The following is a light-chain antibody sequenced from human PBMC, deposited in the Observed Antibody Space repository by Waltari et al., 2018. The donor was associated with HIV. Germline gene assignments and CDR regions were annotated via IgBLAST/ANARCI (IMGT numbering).Light chain of an antibody. CDR3: QQYYNSPRT. J-gene: IGKJ1*01. V-gene: IGKV4-1*01. CDR1: QSVLYSANNNTY. CDR2: WAS. Sequence: DIVMTQSPDSLAVCLGERATINCKSSQSVLYSANNNTYLAWYQQKQGQPPKLLIYWASTRGSGVPDRFSGSGSGTDFTLTISSLLAEDVAVYYCQQYYNSPRTFGQGTKVEIK.